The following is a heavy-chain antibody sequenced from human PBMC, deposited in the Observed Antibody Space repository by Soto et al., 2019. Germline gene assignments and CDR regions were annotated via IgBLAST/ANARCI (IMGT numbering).Heavy chain of an antibody. Sequence: SETLSLTCTVSGGSISSYYWSWIRQPPGKGLEWIGYIYYSGSTNYNPSLKSRVTISVDTSENQFSLKLSSVTAADTAVYYCARLYYDILTGYYAFDIWGQGTMVTVSS. CDR2: IYYSGST. CDR3: ARLYYDILTGYYAFDI. D-gene: IGHD3-9*01. J-gene: IGHJ3*02. V-gene: IGHV4-59*01. CDR1: GGSISSYY.